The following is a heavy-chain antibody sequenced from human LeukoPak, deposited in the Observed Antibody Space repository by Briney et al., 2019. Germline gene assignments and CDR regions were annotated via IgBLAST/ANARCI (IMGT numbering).Heavy chain of an antibody. V-gene: IGHV4-34*01. D-gene: IGHD1-14*01. Sequence: PSETLSLTCAVYGGSFSGYYWSWIRQPPGKGLEWIGEINHSGSTNYNPSLKSRVTISVDTSKNQFSLKLSSVTAADTAVYYCARGPPFSWGQGTLVTASS. J-gene: IGHJ5*02. CDR2: INHSGST. CDR1: GGSFSGYY. CDR3: ARGPPFS.